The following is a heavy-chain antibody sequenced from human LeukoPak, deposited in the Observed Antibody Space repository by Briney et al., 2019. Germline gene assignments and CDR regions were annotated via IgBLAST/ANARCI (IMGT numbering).Heavy chain of an antibody. CDR2: IKSKSDGGTT. J-gene: IGHJ3*02. Sequence: PGGSLRLSCAASGFTFISYDMNWVRQAPGKGLEWVGRIKSKSDGGTTDYAAPVKGRFTISRDDSKNTLYLQMNSLKTEDTAVYYCTTAPRGYCSGGSCSYAFDIWGQGTMVTVSS. CDR3: TTAPRGYCSGGSCSYAFDI. CDR1: GFTFISYD. D-gene: IGHD2-15*01. V-gene: IGHV3-15*01.